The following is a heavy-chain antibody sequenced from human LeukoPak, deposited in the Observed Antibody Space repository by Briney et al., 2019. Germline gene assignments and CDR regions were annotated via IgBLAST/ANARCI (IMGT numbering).Heavy chain of an antibody. Sequence: ASVKVSCKASGYTFTGYYMQWLRQAPGQGLEWMGWINPNSGGTNYAQKFQGRVTMTRDTSISTAYMELSRLRSDDTAVYYCARDDYGDSVGGAFDIWGQGTMVTVSS. V-gene: IGHV1-2*02. CDR3: ARDDYGDSVGGAFDI. CDR2: INPNSGGT. J-gene: IGHJ3*02. D-gene: IGHD4-17*01. CDR1: GYTFTGYY.